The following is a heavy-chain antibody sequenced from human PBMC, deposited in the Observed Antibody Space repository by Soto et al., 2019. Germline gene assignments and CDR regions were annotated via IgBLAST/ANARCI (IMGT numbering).Heavy chain of an antibody. V-gene: IGHV3-23*01. CDR3: AKSTWDDLPPSF. Sequence: VGSLRLSCTASEFTFRNYAMSWVRQAPGKGLEWVSAIGASGAGTHYSDSVKGRFTISRDNSKNTLYVQMNSVRAEDTAVYYCAKSTWDDLPPSFWGQGTPVTVSS. CDR2: IGASGAGT. J-gene: IGHJ4*02. CDR1: EFTFRNYA. D-gene: IGHD1-26*01.